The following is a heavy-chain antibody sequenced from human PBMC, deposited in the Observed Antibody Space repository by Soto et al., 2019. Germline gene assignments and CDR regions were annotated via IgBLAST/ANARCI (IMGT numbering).Heavy chain of an antibody. J-gene: IGHJ6*02. V-gene: IGHV1-69*12. CDR2: IIPIFGTA. D-gene: IGHD4-4*01. CDR3: ARERSGYNNYTYLSYYYNGMDV. CDR1: GGSFSSYA. Sequence: QVQLVQSGAEVKKPGSSVKVSCKASGGSFSSYAISWVRQAPGQGLEWMGGIIPIFGTANYAQKFQGRVTISADESTSTAYMELSSLRSEDTAVYYCARERSGYNNYTYLSYYYNGMDVWGQGTTVTVSS.